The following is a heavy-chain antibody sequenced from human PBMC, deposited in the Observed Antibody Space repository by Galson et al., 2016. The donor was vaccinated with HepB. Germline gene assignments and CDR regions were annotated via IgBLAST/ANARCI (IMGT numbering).Heavy chain of an antibody. Sequence: SLRLSCAASGFTFNNYTMHWVRQAPGKGLEWVAAVSYDGSNKYYADSVKGQFTISKDHSKNTLYLQMNSLRDEDTAVYFCARDPSSWYYFDYWGQGTLVTVSS. V-gene: IGHV3-30-3*01. D-gene: IGHD2-2*01. CDR3: ARDPSSWYYFDY. J-gene: IGHJ4*02. CDR2: VSYDGSNK. CDR1: GFTFNNYT.